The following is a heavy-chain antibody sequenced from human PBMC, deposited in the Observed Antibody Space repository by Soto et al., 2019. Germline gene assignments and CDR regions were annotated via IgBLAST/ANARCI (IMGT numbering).Heavy chain of an antibody. CDR1: GFTFSSYA. J-gene: IGHJ6*02. CDR3: AKDGPIDPYYYYGMDV. Sequence: GGSLRLSCAASGFTFSSYAMSWVRQAPGKGLDWVSAISGSGGSTYYADSVKGRFTISRDNSKNTLYLQMNSLRAEDTAVYYCAKDGPIDPYYYYGMDVWGQGTTVTVSS. CDR2: ISGSGGST. V-gene: IGHV3-23*01.